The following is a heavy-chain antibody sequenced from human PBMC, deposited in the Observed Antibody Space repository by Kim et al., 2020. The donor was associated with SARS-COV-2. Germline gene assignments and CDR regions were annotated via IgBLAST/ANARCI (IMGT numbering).Heavy chain of an antibody. CDR1: GYTLTELS. CDR3: ATVLHLDDSSGYQYYFDY. CDR2: FDPEDGET. D-gene: IGHD3-22*01. J-gene: IGHJ4*02. Sequence: ASVKVSCKVSGYTLTELSMHWVRQAPGKGLEWMGGFDPEDGETIYAQKFQGRVTMTEDTSTDTAYMELSSLRSEDTAVYYCATVLHLDDSSGYQYYFDYWGQGTLVTVSS. V-gene: IGHV1-24*01.